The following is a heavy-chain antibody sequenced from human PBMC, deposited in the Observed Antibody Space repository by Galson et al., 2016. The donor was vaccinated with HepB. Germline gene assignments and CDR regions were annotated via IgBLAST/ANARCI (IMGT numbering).Heavy chain of an antibody. CDR2: ILSKAHGGTT. J-gene: IGHJ4*02. CDR3: TISGFSDY. Sequence: SLRLSCAASGFTFSDAWMMWVRQAPGKGLEWVGRILSKAHGGTTHYAAPVKGRFTISRDDSENTLYLQMNSLKIEDTAIYYCTISGFSDYWGQGTLVTVSS. V-gene: IGHV3-15*01. CDR1: GFTFSDAW. D-gene: IGHD5-12*01.